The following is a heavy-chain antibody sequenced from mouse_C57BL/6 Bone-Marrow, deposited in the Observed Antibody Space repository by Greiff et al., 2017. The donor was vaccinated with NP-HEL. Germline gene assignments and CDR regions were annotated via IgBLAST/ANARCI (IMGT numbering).Heavy chain of an antibody. V-gene: IGHV1-7*01. CDR2: INHSSGYT. Sequence: VQLQQSGAELAKPGASVKLSCKASGYTFTSYWMHWVKQRPGQGLEWIGYINHSSGYTKDNQKFKDKATLTADKSSSTAYMQLSSLTYDDSAVYYCARPSTMVTTEVDYWGQGTTLTVSS. CDR1: GYTFTSYW. CDR3: ARPSTMVTTEVDY. J-gene: IGHJ2*01. D-gene: IGHD2-2*01.